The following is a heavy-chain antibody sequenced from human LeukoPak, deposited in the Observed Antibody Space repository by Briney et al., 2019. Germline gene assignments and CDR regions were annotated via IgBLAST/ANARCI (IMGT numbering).Heavy chain of an antibody. CDR2: INPSGGGT. V-gene: IGHV1-46*01. CDR1: GYSFSSYY. J-gene: IGHJ4*02. CDR3: ARGEYCTAGTCPPGLS. D-gene: IGHD2-15*01. Sequence: GASVKVSCKASGYSFSSYYMHWVRQAPGQGLEWMGIINPSGGGTSYAEKFQGRVTMTRDTSTSTVYMELSNLRSEDTALYYCARGEYCTAGTCPPGLSWGQGTLVTVSS.